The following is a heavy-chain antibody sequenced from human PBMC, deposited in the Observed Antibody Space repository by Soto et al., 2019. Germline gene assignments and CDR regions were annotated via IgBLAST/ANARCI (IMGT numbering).Heavy chain of an antibody. Sequence: ASVKVACKASGYTFTSYGISWVRQAPGQGLEWMGWISVYNGDTNYAQKFQGRVTMTTDTSTSTAYMDLRSLRYDDTAVYYCARDSLAARPGWFDPWGQGTLVTVSS. CDR3: ARDSLAARPGWFDP. J-gene: IGHJ5*02. V-gene: IGHV1-18*01. D-gene: IGHD6-6*01. CDR2: ISVYNGDT. CDR1: GYTFTSYG.